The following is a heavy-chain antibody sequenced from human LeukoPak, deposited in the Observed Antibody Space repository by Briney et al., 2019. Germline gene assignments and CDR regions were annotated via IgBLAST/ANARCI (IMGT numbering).Heavy chain of an antibody. CDR2: IYPGDSDT. J-gene: IGHJ3*02. CDR1: GSSFTSYW. D-gene: IGHD3-16*01. Sequence: PGASLEISFKGSGSSFTSYWIGWVRPMPGKGLEWMGVIYPGDSDTRYSPSFQGQVTISADKSISTAYLQWSTLKASGPAMYYCAGGTTDSDAFDIWGQGTMVTVSS. CDR3: AGGTTDSDAFDI. V-gene: IGHV5-51*01.